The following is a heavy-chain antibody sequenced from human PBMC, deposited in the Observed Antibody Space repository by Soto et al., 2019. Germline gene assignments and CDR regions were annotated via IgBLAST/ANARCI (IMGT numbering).Heavy chain of an antibody. CDR3: AKARADFWSGYSG. Sequence: HPGGSLRLSCAASGFTFSSYAMSWVRQAPGKGLEWVSAISGSGGSTYYADSVEGRFTISRDNSKNTLYLQMSSLRAEDTAVYYCAKARADFWSGYSGWGQGTLVTVSS. CDR1: GFTFSSYA. V-gene: IGHV3-23*01. CDR2: ISGSGGST. J-gene: IGHJ4*02. D-gene: IGHD3-3*01.